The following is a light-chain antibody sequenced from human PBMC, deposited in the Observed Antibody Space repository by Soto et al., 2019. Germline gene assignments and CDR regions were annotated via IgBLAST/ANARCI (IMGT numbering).Light chain of an antibody. CDR3: QQRGDWPPIT. CDR1: QSVSTF. J-gene: IGKJ5*01. Sequence: ERVMSHSPGTLSLSPGERAILSCRASQSVSTFLAWFQQKPGQPPRLLIYNASNRTTGIPARFSGSGSGTDFTLTISSLEPEDFAVYYCQQRGDWPPITFGQGTRLEIK. CDR2: NAS. V-gene: IGKV3-11*01.